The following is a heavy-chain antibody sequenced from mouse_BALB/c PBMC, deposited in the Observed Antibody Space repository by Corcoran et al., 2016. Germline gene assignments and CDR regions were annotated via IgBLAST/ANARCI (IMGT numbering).Heavy chain of an antibody. CDR2: INTYTGEP. J-gene: IGHJ2*01. Sequence: QIQLVQSGPELKKPGETVKISCKASGYTFTNYGMNWVKQAPGKGLKWMGWINTYTGEPTYADDFKGRFAFSLETSASTAYLQINNLKNEDTATYFCARSTYGISYNRLYYFDYWCQGTTLTVSS. D-gene: IGHD1-1*01. CDR1: GYTFTNYG. V-gene: IGHV9-3-1*01. CDR3: ARSTYGISYNRLYYFDY.